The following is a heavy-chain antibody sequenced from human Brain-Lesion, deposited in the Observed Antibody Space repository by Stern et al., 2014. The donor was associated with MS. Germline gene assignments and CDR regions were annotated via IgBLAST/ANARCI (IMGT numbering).Heavy chain of an antibody. Sequence: EVPLVQSGAEVKKPGASLKISCKGSGCSFNSYWIGWVRQAPGQVLEWLGIIYPGDPETKYSPSFQGQVTTAADKSISTAYLQWSSLKASETAMYYCARLFSGSYYYFDSWGQGTLVTVSS. CDR3: ARLFSGSYYYFDS. CDR1: GCSFNSYW. J-gene: IGHJ4*02. D-gene: IGHD1-26*01. V-gene: IGHV5-51*01. CDR2: IYPGDPET.